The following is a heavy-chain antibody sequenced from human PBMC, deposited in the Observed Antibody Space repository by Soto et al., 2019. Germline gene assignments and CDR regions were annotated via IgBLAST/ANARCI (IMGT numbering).Heavy chain of an antibody. CDR1: GGTFSSYT. D-gene: IGHD5-12*01. V-gene: IGHV1-69*04. Sequence: SVKGSCKASGGTFSSYTISWLRQAPGQGLEWMGRIIPILGIANYAQKFQGRVTITADKSTSTAYMELSSLRSEDTAVYYCARDHRPLGIVATIYYYYGMDVWGQGTTVTVSS. J-gene: IGHJ6*02. CDR3: ARDHRPLGIVATIYYYYGMDV. CDR2: IIPILGIA.